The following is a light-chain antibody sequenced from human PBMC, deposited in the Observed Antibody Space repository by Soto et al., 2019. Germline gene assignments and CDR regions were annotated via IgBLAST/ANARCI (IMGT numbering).Light chain of an antibody. J-gene: IGLJ1*01. CDR1: SSDVGAYNS. CDR2: DVS. V-gene: IGLV2-14*03. Sequence: QSALTQPASVSGSPGQSITLSCTGTSSDVGAYNSVSWYQQHPGKAPKLIIYDVSTRPSGVSNRFSGSKSGNTASLTISGLQADDEADYYCSSSTTGTTRVFGTGTKLTVL. CDR3: SSSTTGTTRV.